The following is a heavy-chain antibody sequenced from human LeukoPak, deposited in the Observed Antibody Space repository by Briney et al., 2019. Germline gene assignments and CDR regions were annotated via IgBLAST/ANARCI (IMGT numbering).Heavy chain of an antibody. J-gene: IGHJ2*01. D-gene: IGHD3-16*01. V-gene: IGHV1-46*01. CDR1: GYTFTSYY. Sequence: ASVKVSCKASGYTFTSYYMHWVRQAPGQGLEWMGIINPSGGSTSYAQKFQGRVTMTRDTSTSTVYMELSSLRSEDMAVYYCARDRGANWYFDLWGRGTLVTVSS. CDR3: ARDRGANWYFDL. CDR2: INPSGGST.